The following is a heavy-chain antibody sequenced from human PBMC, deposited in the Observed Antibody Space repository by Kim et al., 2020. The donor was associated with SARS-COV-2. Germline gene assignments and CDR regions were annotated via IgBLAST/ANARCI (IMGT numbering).Heavy chain of an antibody. J-gene: IGHJ4*01. D-gene: IGHD5-18*01. CDR3: ARHGYNYGRFFDS. Sequence: NYAPSLRSRVTISLDGSKNQLSLRLTSVTAADTALYYCARHGYNYGRFFDSWGHGTLVTVSS. V-gene: IGHV4-4*02.